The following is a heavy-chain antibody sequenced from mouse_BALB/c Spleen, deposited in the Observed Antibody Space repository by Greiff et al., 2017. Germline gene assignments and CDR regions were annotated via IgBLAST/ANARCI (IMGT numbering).Heavy chain of an antibody. V-gene: IGHV14-3*02. D-gene: IGHD2-1*01. CDR2: IDPANGNT. J-gene: IGHJ3*01. Sequence: EVKLQESGAELVKPGASVKLSCTASGFNIKDTYMHWVKQRPEQGLEWIGRIDPANGNTKYDPKFQGKATITADTSSNTAYLQLSSLTSEDTAVYYCAREGDYGNYGFAYWGQGTLVTVSA. CDR3: AREGDYGNYGFAY. CDR1: GFNIKDTY.